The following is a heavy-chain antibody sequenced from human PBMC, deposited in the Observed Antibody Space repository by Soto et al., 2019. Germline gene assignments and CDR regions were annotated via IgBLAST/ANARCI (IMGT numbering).Heavy chain of an antibody. J-gene: IGHJ4*02. CDR3: ASPRPGSGSYYNVGYFDY. Sequence: PGGSLRLSCAASGFTFSSYAMSWVRQAPGKGLEWVSAISGSGGSTYYADSVKGRFTISRDNSENTLYLQMNSLRAEDTAVYYCASPRPGSGSYYNVGYFDYWGQGTLVTVSS. CDR1: GFTFSSYA. CDR2: ISGSGGST. V-gene: IGHV3-23*01. D-gene: IGHD3-10*01.